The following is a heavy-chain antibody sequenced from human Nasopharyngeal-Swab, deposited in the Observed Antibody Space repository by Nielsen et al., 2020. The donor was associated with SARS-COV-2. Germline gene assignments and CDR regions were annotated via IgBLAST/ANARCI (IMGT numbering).Heavy chain of an antibody. J-gene: IGHJ4*02. CDR3: ARGHDTSDY. Sequence: WVRQAPGQGLEWMGWINTNTGNPTYAQGFTGRFVFSLDTSVSTAYLQISSLKAEDAAVYYCARGHDTSDYWGQGTLVTVSS. D-gene: IGHD3-9*01. CDR2: INTNTGNP. V-gene: IGHV7-4-1*02.